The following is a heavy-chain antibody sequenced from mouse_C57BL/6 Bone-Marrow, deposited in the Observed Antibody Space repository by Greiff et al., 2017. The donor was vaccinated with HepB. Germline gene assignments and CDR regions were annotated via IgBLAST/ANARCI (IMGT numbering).Heavy chain of an antibody. V-gene: IGHV5-4*03. D-gene: IGHD1-1*01. Sequence: DVMLVESGGGLVKPGGSLKLSCAASGFTFSSYAMSWVRQTPEKRLEWVATISDGGSYTYYPDNVKGRFTISRDNAKNNLYLQMSHLKSEDTAMYYCARVPIYGSKSPFDYWGQGTTLTVSS. CDR3: ARVPIYGSKSPFDY. CDR2: ISDGGSYT. J-gene: IGHJ2*01. CDR1: GFTFSSYA.